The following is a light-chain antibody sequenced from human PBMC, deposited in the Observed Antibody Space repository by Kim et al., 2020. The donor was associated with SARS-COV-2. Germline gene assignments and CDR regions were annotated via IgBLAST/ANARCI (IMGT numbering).Light chain of an antibody. J-gene: IGLJ2*01. CDR3: QVWDSSSDHVV. CDR2: SDS. V-gene: IGLV3-21*04. CDR1: KDGCKS. Sequence: APTETARITCGGNKDGCKSVHWYHPKPGQAPVLVIYSDSDRPSGIPERFSGSDSGNTATLTITRVEAGDKADYYCQVWDSSSDHVVFGGGTQLTVL.